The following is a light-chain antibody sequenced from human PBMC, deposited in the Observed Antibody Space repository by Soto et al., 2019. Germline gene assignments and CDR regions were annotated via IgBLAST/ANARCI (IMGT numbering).Light chain of an antibody. V-gene: IGKV3-11*01. CDR2: DAS. Sequence: EIVLTQSPATQSLSPGDRATLSCRASQSVSSYLAWYQQRPGQAPRLLIYDASNRATGVPARFSGSGSGTDFTLPISSLEPEDFAVYYCQHRANWPLTFGGGNKLEIK. CDR1: QSVSSY. CDR3: QHRANWPLT. J-gene: IGKJ4*01.